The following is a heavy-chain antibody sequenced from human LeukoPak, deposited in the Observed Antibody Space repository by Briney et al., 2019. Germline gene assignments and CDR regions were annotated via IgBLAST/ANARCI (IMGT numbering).Heavy chain of an antibody. D-gene: IGHD2-2*01. J-gene: IGHJ6*02. CDR1: GFTFSSYG. CDR2: ISTDGSDK. CDR3: ARDHIVVVPAAISDYYYGMDV. Sequence: PGGSLRLSCAVSGFTFSSYGMHWVRQAPGKGLEWVAVISTDGSDKYYTDSVKGRFTISRDNSKNTLYLQMNSLRAEDTAVYYCARDHIVVVPAAISDYYYGMDVWGQGTTVTVSS. V-gene: IGHV3-30*03.